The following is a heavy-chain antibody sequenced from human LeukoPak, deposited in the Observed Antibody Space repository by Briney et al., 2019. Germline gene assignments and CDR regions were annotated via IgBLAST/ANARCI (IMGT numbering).Heavy chain of an antibody. V-gene: IGHV3-21*01. J-gene: IGHJ4*02. CDR3: GRDQVSGAATMAY. CDR2: ISSSSSYI. Sequence: PGGSLRLSCAASGFTFSSYAMSWVRQAPGKGLEWVSSISSSSSYIYYADSVKGRFTISRDNAKNSLYLQRNCQRAEDTPGYYCGRDQVSGAATMAYGGKETLVTASS. D-gene: IGHD3-10*01. CDR1: GFTFSSYA.